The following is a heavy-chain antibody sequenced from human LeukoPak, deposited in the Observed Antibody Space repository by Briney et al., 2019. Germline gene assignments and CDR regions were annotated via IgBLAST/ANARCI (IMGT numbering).Heavy chain of an antibody. Sequence: EWMGRINAENGDTKYSQKFQGRVTITRDTFASTSYMELSSLRSEDTAVYYCARDQYNVIDSWGQGTLVTVSS. D-gene: IGHD1-14*01. CDR3: ARDQYNVIDS. V-gene: IGHV1-3*01. J-gene: IGHJ4*02. CDR2: INAENGDT.